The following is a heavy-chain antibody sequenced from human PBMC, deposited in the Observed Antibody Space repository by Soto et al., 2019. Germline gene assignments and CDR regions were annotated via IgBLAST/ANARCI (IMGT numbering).Heavy chain of an antibody. CDR2: IYYSGST. V-gene: IGHV4-59*12. D-gene: IGHD3-3*01. Sequence: SETLSLTCTVSGGSISSYYWSWIRQPPGKGLGWIGYIYYSGSTNYNPSLKSRVTISVDTSKNQFSLKLSSVTAADTAVYYCAREKEDDFWSGYSWFDPWGQGTLVTVSS. J-gene: IGHJ5*02. CDR1: GGSISSYY. CDR3: AREKEDDFWSGYSWFDP.